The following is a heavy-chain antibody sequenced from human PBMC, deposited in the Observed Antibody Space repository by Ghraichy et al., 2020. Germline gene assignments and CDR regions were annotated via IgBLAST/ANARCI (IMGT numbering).Heavy chain of an antibody. J-gene: IGHJ4*02. CDR3: TKLQYSHDRSGFGMDY. V-gene: IGHV3-30*18. CDR1: GFTFSNNG. Sequence: GGSLRLSCATSGFTFSNNGMQWFRQPPGKGLEWVAMISYGGSNQYYADSVKGRFTISRDNSKNTLYLQMNNLRTEDTAVYYCTKLQYSHDRSGFGMDYWGQGVLVTVSS. D-gene: IGHD3-22*01. CDR2: ISYGGSNQ.